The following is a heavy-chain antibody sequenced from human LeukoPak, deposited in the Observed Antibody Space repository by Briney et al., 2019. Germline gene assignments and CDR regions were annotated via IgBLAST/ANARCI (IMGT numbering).Heavy chain of an antibody. Sequence: PGGSLRLSCAASGFSVSSNYMSWVRQAPGKGLEWVSVIYSGGSTYYADSVKGRFTISRDNSKSTLYLQMNSLRAEDTAVYYCARASNYGDFDYWGQGTLVTVSS. CDR2: IYSGGST. J-gene: IGHJ4*02. CDR1: GFSVSSNY. V-gene: IGHV3-66*01. D-gene: IGHD4-11*01. CDR3: ARASNYGDFDY.